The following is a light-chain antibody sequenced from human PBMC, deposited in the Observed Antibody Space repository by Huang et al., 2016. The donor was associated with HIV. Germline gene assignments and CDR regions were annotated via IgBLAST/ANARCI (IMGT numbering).Light chain of an antibody. CDR2: GAS. J-gene: IGKJ1*01. CDR3: QQYQDWPRT. CDR1: QSVSSN. Sequence: EIVMTQSPGTLSLSPGERATLSCRPSQSVSSNLAWYQHKPGQAPRLLIYGASTRATGVPARFSSSGSGTEFTLTISSLQSDDFVVYYCQQYQDWPRTFGQGTKVEIK. V-gene: IGKV3-15*01.